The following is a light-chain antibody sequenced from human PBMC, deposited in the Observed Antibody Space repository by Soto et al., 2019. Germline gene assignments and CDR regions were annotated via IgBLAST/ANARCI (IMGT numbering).Light chain of an antibody. CDR3: QQLPGT. CDR2: DVS. Sequence: DIPMTQSPSSLSASIGDRVTITCRASQSISKYLAWYQQKPGKAPDLLIYDVSTLQSGVPSRFSGSGSGTDFSLTISRLEPEDFAVYYCQQLPGTFGQGTKVEIK. CDR1: QSISKY. V-gene: IGKV1-39*01. J-gene: IGKJ1*01.